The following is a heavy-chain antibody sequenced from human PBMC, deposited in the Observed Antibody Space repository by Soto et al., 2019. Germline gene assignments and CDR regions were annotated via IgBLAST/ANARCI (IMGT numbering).Heavy chain of an antibody. V-gene: IGHV3-23*01. J-gene: IGHJ3*01. CDR3: VKHDTFHDVFDL. Sequence: EVQLLESGGGLVQPGGSLRLSCVASGFTFRTNVMSWVRQTPGKGLAWVSAITSSGGSTYYADSVKGRFTISRDNSKNTLYLQMNSLRAEDTAVYHCVKHDTFHDVFDLWGQGTMVTVSS. CDR1: GFTFRTNV. CDR2: ITSSGGST.